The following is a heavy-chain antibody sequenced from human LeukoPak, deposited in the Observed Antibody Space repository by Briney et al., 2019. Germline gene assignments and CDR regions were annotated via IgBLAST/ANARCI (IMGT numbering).Heavy chain of an antibody. Sequence: PSETLSLTCTVSGGSISSSSYYWSWIRQPPGKGLEWIGEINHSGSTNYNPPLKSRVTISLDTSKTQFSLKLRSVTAADTAVYYCASTERCSTTCPLDFWGQGTLVTVSS. V-gene: IGHV4-39*07. CDR3: ASTERCSTTCPLDF. D-gene: IGHD2-2*01. CDR2: INHSGST. CDR1: GGSISSSSYY. J-gene: IGHJ4*02.